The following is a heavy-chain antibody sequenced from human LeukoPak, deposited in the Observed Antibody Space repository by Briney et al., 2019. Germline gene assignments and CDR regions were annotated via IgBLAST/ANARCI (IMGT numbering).Heavy chain of an antibody. J-gene: IGHJ4*02. CDR2: IRYDGSNK. Sequence: GRSLRLSCAASVFTFNSDWISWVRQAPPKGLEWVAFIRYDGSNKYYADSVKGRFTISRDNSKNTLYLQMNSLRAEDTAVYYCAKVDTWGQGTLVTVSS. CDR1: VFTFNSDW. V-gene: IGHV3-30*02. CDR3: AKVDT. D-gene: IGHD3-22*01.